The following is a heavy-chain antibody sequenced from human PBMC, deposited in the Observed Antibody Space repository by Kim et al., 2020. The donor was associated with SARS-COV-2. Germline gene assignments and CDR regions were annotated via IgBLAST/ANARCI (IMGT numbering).Heavy chain of an antibody. J-gene: IGHJ4*02. CDR2: INHSGST. V-gene: IGHV4-34*01. Sequence: SETLSLTCAVYGGSFSGYYWSWIRQPPGKGLEWIGEINHSGSTNYNPSLKSRVTISVDTSKNQFSLKLSSVTAADTAVYYCARERRIPSYSSSHSSGWYRRGNYFDYWGQGTLVTVSS. D-gene: IGHD6-19*01. CDR1: GGSFSGYY. CDR3: ARERRIPSYSSSHSSGWYRRGNYFDY.